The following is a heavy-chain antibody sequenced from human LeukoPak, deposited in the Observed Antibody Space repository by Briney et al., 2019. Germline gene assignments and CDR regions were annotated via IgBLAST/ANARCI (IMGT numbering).Heavy chain of an antibody. D-gene: IGHD3-22*01. V-gene: IGHV1-18*01. Sequence: ASVKVSCKASGYTFTSYGISWVRQAPGQGLEWMGWISAYNGNTNYAQKLQGRVTMTTDTSTSTAYMELRSLRSDDTAVYYCASRDNYDSSGYSPLDYWGQGTLVTVSS. J-gene: IGHJ4*02. CDR3: ASRDNYDSSGYSPLDY. CDR2: ISAYNGNT. CDR1: GYTFTSYG.